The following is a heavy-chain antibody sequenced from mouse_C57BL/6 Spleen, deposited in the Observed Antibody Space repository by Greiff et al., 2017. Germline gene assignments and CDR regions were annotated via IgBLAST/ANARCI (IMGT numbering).Heavy chain of an antibody. J-gene: IGHJ4*01. CDR3: ARRQLRLPYAMDY. V-gene: IGHV5-12*01. D-gene: IGHD3-2*02. CDR1: GFTFSDYY. Sequence: EVQRVESGGGLVQPGGSLKLSCAASGFTFSDYYMYWVRQTPEKRLEWVAYISNGGGSTYYPDTVKGRFTISRDNAKNTLYLQMSRLKSEDTAMYYCARRQLRLPYAMDYWGQGTSVTVSS. CDR2: ISNGGGST.